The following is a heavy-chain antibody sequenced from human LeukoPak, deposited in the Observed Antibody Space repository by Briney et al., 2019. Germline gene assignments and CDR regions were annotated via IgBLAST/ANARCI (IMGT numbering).Heavy chain of an antibody. CDR3: AKRGVVIRVILVGFHKEAYYFDS. CDR2: ISDSGGRT. J-gene: IGHJ4*02. D-gene: IGHD3-22*01. V-gene: IGHV3-23*01. CDR1: GITLSNYG. Sequence: GGSLRLSCAVSGITLSNYGMSWVRQAPGKGLEWVAGISDSGGRTNYADSVKGRFTISRDNPKNTLYLQMNSLRAEDTAVYFCAKRGVVIRVILVGFHKEAYYFDSWGQGALVNVSS.